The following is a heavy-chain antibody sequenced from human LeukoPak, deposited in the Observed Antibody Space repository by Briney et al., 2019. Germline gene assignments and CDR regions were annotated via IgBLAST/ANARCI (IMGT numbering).Heavy chain of an antibody. CDR2: IIPILGIA. CDR3: ARARGDYDSSGYYYYYYGMDV. Sequence: AVSVSFKASGGTFSIYTISWVRQAPGQGGEGMGGIIPILGIANYAQKFQGRVTITAHKSTSTAYMQLSSLRSEDTAVYYCARARGDYDSSGYYYYYYGMDVWGQGTTVTVSS. CDR1: GGTFSIYT. D-gene: IGHD3-22*01. V-gene: IGHV1-69*02. J-gene: IGHJ6*02.